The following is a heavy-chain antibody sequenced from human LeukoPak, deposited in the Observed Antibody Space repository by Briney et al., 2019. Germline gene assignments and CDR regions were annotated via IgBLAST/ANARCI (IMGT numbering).Heavy chain of an antibody. CDR3: ARDPMTTVTYFDY. J-gene: IGHJ4*02. D-gene: IGHD4-17*01. Sequence: ASVKVSCKASGYTFTGYYMHWVRQAPGQGLEWMGWINPNSGGTNYAQKFQGRVTMTRDTSISTAYMELSRLRSDDTAVYYCARDPMTTVTYFDYWGRGTLVTVSS. CDR1: GYTFTGYY. V-gene: IGHV1-2*02. CDR2: INPNSGGT.